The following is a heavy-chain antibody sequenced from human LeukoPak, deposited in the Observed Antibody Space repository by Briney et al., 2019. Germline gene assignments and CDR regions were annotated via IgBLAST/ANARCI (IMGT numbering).Heavy chain of an antibody. CDR2: ISSRSSNL. CDR3: ARDGGVDGYNSYFDY. D-gene: IGHD5-24*01. V-gene: IGHV3-21*01. J-gene: IGHJ4*02. Sequence: KPGGSLRLSCAASGFTFSSYSMNRVRLAPGKGLEWVSSISSRSSNLYYADSVKGRFTISRDNAKNSLYLQMNSLRAEDTALYYCARDGGVDGYNSYFDYWGQGTLVTVSS. CDR1: GFTFSSYS.